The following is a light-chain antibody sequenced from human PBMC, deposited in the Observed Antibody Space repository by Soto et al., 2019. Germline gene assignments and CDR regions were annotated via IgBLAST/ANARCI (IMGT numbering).Light chain of an antibody. V-gene: IGKV1-5*01. CDR3: QQYNTYYS. J-gene: IGKJ2*03. Sequence: DIQMTHSPSAVSASVGYRATITSRASQSISSWLAWYQHKPGKAPKLLIYDASNLESGVPSRFGGSGSGTEFTLTISSLQPDDFATYYCQQYNTYYSLGQGTKVDI. CDR1: QSISSW. CDR2: DAS.